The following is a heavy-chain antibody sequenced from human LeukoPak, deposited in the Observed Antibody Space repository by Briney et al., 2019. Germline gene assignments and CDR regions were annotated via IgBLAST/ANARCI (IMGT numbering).Heavy chain of an antibody. CDR1: GFTFSSYG. Sequence: PGRSLRLSCAASGFTFSSYGMHWVRQAPGKGLEWVAVISYDGSNKYYADSVKGRFTISRDNSKNTLYLQMNSLRAEDTAVYYCARDIVGATTGVNRGYYYMDVWGKGTTVTISS. J-gene: IGHJ6*03. V-gene: IGHV3-30*03. CDR3: ARDIVGATTGVNRGYYYMDV. CDR2: ISYDGSNK. D-gene: IGHD1-26*01.